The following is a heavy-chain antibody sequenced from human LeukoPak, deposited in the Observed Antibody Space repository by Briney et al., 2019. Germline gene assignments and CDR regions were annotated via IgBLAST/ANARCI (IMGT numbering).Heavy chain of an antibody. Sequence: SETLSLTCTVSGGSIRSYYWSWIRQPAGKGLEWIGRIYTSGSTNYNPSLKSRVTMSVDTSKNQFSLKLSSVTAADTAVYYCARDQLGIEDWYFDLWGRGTLVTVSS. V-gene: IGHV4-4*07. J-gene: IGHJ2*01. CDR2: IYTSGST. CDR1: GGSIRSYY. D-gene: IGHD7-27*01. CDR3: ARDQLGIEDWYFDL.